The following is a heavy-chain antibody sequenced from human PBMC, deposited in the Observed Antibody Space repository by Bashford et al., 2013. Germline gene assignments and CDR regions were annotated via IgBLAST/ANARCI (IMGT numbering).Heavy chain of an antibody. CDR2: ISGSGEKR. J-gene: IGHJ4*02. D-gene: IGHD3-9*01. CDR3: AKGLGYYDMLTGYFGFDQ. Sequence: GSLRLSCAASGFTFSSYAMSWVRQAPGKGLEWVSSISGSGEKRDYSDSVKGRFTISRDNPKNTMYLQMNGLRVEDTATYHCAKGLGYYDMLTGYFGFDQWGQGSLVTVSS. CDR1: GFTFSSYA. V-gene: IGHV3-23*01.